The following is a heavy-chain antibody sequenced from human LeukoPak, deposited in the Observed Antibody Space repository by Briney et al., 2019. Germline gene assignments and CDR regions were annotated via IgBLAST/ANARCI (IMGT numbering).Heavy chain of an antibody. CDR2: ISISSSYI. J-gene: IGHJ3*02. D-gene: IGHD4-17*01. Sequence: GGSLRLCWAAAGGTFIRYSMNCVRQAPGRGLEWVSSISISSSYIYYADSLKGRFTISRDNAKNSMYLQMDSLRAEDTAVYFCARDRIIYGDYGDAFDIWGQGTMVTVSS. CDR3: ARDRIIYGDYGDAFDI. V-gene: IGHV3-21*01. CDR1: GGTFIRYS.